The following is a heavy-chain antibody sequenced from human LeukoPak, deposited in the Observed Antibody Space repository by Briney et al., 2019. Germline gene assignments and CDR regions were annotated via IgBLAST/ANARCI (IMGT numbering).Heavy chain of an antibody. J-gene: IGHJ3*02. V-gene: IGHV1-8*01. D-gene: IGHD6-6*01. Sequence: ASVKVSCKASGGTFSSYTINWVRQAPGQGLEWMGWMNPNSGNTGYAQTFQGRVTITRNTSISTAYMELSSLRSEDTAVYYCARSISSLAFDIWGQGTMVTVSS. CDR2: MNPNSGNT. CDR3: ARSISSLAFDI. CDR1: GGTFSSYT.